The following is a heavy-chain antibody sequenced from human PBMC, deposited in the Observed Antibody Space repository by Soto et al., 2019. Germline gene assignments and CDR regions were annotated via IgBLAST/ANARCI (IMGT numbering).Heavy chain of an antibody. J-gene: IGHJ5*02. V-gene: IGHV3-33*01. CDR2: IWYDGSDK. CDR3: ARDGAAAGISWFDP. D-gene: IGHD6-13*01. Sequence: PGGSLRLSCAASGFTFSSYGMHWVRQAPGKGLEWVAVIWYDGSDKYYADSVKGRFTISRDNSKNTLYLQMNSLRAEDTAVYYCARDGAAAGISWFDPWGQGTLVTVSS. CDR1: GFTFSSYG.